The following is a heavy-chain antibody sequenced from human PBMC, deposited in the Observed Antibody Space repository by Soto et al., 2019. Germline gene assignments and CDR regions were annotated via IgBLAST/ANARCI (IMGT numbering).Heavy chain of an antibody. Sequence: GGSLRLSCAASGFTFSNAWMSWVRQAPGKGLEWVGRIKSKTDGGTTDYAAPVKGRFTISRDDSKNTLYLQMNSLKTDDTAVYYCTTDWDYYYDSSGYSDAFDIWGQGTMVTVSS. V-gene: IGHV3-15*01. CDR2: IKSKTDGGTT. J-gene: IGHJ3*02. D-gene: IGHD3-22*01. CDR1: GFTFSNAW. CDR3: TTDWDYYYDSSGYSDAFDI.